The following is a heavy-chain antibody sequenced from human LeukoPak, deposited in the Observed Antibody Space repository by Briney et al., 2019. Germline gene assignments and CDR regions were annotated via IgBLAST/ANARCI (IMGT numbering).Heavy chain of an antibody. CDR1: GGSVSSSNW. D-gene: IGHD5-24*01. V-gene: IGHV4-4*02. J-gene: IGHJ4*02. CDR3: ARRGDGYGHFDF. Sequence: TSGTLSLTCAVSGGSVSSSNWWSWVRQPPGKGLEWIGAICHSGTTTYNPSLKSRVTISVDKSKNQFSLKLSSVTAADTAVYYCARRGDGYGHFDFWGQGTLVTVSS. CDR2: ICHSGTT.